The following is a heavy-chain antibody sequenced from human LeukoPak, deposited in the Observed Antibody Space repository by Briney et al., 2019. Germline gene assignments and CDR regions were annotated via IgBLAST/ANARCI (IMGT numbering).Heavy chain of an antibody. Sequence: GGSLRLSCAASGFTFSSYAMSWVRQAPGKGLEWVSAISGSGGSTYYADSVKGRFTISRGNSKNTLYLQMNSLRAEDTAVYYCARDRGIVGALDVWGKGTTVTVSS. V-gene: IGHV3-23*01. CDR2: ISGSGGST. CDR3: ARDRGIVGALDV. CDR1: GFTFSSYA. D-gene: IGHD1-26*01. J-gene: IGHJ6*04.